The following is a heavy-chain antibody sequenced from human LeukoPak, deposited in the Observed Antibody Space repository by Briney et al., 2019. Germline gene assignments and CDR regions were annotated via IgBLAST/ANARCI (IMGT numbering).Heavy chain of an antibody. J-gene: IGHJ3*02. D-gene: IGHD3-3*01. Sequence: GGSLRLSCAASGFTFSSYGMHWVRQAPGKGLEWVAFIRYDGSNKYYADSVKGRFTISRDNSKNTLYLQMNSLRAEDTAVYYCAKDALQYYDFWSGYSNAFDIWGQGTMVTVSS. CDR2: IRYDGSNK. CDR3: AKDALQYYDFWSGYSNAFDI. V-gene: IGHV3-30*02. CDR1: GFTFSSYG.